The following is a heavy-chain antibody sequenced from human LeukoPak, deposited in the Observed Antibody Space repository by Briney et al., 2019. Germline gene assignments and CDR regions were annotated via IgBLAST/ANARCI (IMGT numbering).Heavy chain of an antibody. CDR3: AVYYGSGSYSHPYYYMDV. Sequence: GGSLRLSCAASEFSVGSNYMTWVRQAPGKGLEWVSLIYSGGSTYYADSVKGRFTISRDNSKNTLYLQMNSLRAEDTAVYYCAVYYGSGSYSHPYYYMDVWGKGTTVTISS. CDR1: EFSVGSNY. D-gene: IGHD3-10*01. CDR2: IYSGGST. J-gene: IGHJ6*03. V-gene: IGHV3-66*01.